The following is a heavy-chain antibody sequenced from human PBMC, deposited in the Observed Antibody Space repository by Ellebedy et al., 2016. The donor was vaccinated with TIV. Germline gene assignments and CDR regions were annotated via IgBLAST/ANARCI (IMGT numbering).Heavy chain of an antibody. D-gene: IGHD5-18*01. J-gene: IGHJ4*02. Sequence: AASVKVSCKASGYTFSSSKMHWVRQAPGQRLEWMGWINAGNGNTKHSQKFQGRVTLTRDTSASTAYMELSSLRSEDTAVYYCAKQGGYSYGSPFDYWGQGTLVTVSS. CDR2: INAGNGNT. CDR3: AKQGGYSYGSPFDY. CDR1: GYTFSSSK. V-gene: IGHV1-3*01.